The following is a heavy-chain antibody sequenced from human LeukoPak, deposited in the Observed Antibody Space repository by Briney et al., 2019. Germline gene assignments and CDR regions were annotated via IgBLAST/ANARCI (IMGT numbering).Heavy chain of an antibody. Sequence: GGSLRLSCAASGFTFSSYEMNWVRQAPGKGLEWVAVISYDGSNKYYADSVKGRFTISRDNSKNTLYLQMNSLRAEDTAVYYCARDRYSSSSGVDYWGQGTLVTVSS. V-gene: IGHV3-30*04. J-gene: IGHJ4*02. D-gene: IGHD6-6*01. CDR3: ARDRYSSSSGVDY. CDR1: GFTFSSYE. CDR2: ISYDGSNK.